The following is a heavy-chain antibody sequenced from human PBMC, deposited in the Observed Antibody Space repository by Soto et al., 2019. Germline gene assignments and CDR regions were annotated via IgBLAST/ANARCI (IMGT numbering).Heavy chain of an antibody. CDR3: ARRVAPATSAEVSDVLDS. V-gene: IGHV3-7*03. D-gene: IGHD1-26*01. CDR2: MNQDGSQK. Sequence: GGSLRLSCGTSGFTFSRFWMSWVRQAPGKGLEWVANMNQDGSQKYYVDFVRGRFTISRDNARNSFYLQMNSLRAEDTAVYYSARRVAPATSAEVSDVLDSWGQGTRVTVAS. J-gene: IGHJ3*02. CDR1: GFTFSRFW.